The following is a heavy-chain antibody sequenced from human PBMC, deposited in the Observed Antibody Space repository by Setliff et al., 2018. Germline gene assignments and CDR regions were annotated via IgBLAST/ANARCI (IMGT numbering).Heavy chain of an antibody. D-gene: IGHD3-16*02. CDR1: GFTFSDYY. CDR2: SSSGSAM. Sequence: GGSLRLSCAASGFTFSDYYMNWVRQAPGKGLEWVSYSSSGSAMYYADSVKGRFTISRDNSRNTLYLQMNNLKVEDTAIYYCAKDYRRDGYWDIDYWGQGTLVTVSS. V-gene: IGHV3-11*01. CDR3: AKDYRRDGYWDIDY. J-gene: IGHJ4*02.